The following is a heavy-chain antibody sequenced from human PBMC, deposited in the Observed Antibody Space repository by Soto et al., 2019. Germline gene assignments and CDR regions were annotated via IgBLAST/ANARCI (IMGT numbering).Heavy chain of an antibody. V-gene: IGHV1-24*01. D-gene: IGHD1-1*01. CDR3: ATSRDWRGYYYYCMDV. Sequence: ASVKVSCKVSGYTLTELSMHWVRQAPGKGLEWMGGFDPEDGETIYAQKFQGRVTMTEDTSTDTAYMELSSLRSEDTAVYYCATSRDWRGYYYYCMDVWGQGTTVTVSS. J-gene: IGHJ6*02. CDR2: FDPEDGET. CDR1: GYTLTELS.